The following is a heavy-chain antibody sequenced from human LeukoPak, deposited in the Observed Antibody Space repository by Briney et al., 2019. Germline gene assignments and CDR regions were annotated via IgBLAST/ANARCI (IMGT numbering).Heavy chain of an antibody. Sequence: GGSLRLSCAASGFTFSDYYMSWIRQAPGKGLEWVSYISSSGSSIYYADSVKGRFTISRDNAKNSLYLQMNSLRAEDTAVYYCARAYTVTTGRYYFDFWGQGTLVIVSS. CDR3: ARAYTVTTGRYYFDF. J-gene: IGHJ4*02. V-gene: IGHV3-11*04. D-gene: IGHD4-17*01. CDR1: GFTFSDYY. CDR2: ISSSGSSI.